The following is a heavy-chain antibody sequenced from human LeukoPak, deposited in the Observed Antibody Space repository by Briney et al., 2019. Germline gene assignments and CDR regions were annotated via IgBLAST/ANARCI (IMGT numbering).Heavy chain of an antibody. CDR1: GGSIRSGGYS. V-gene: IGHV4-30-2*01. CDR3: ARAMRAYGSHWFDP. J-gene: IGHJ5*02. Sequence: SQTLSLTCAVSGGSIRSGGYSWSWIRQPPGKGLEWIGYIYHSGSTYYNPSLKSRVTISVDRSKNQFSLKLSSVTAADTAVYYCARAMRAYGSHWFDPWGQGTLVTVSS. D-gene: IGHD3-10*01. CDR2: IYHSGST.